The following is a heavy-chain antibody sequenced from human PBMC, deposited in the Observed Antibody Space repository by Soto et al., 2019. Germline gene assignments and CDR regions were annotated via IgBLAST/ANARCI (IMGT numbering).Heavy chain of an antibody. V-gene: IGHV4-31*03. D-gene: IGHD3-10*01. CDR3: ARMTAQTMVRGVNWFDP. Sequence: SETLSLTCTVSGGSISSGGYYWSWIRQHPGKGLEWIGYIYYSGSTYYNPSLKSRVTISVDTSKNQFSLKLSSVTAADTAVYYCARMTAQTMVRGVNWFDPWGQGTLVTVSS. J-gene: IGHJ5*02. CDR2: IYYSGST. CDR1: GGSISSGGYY.